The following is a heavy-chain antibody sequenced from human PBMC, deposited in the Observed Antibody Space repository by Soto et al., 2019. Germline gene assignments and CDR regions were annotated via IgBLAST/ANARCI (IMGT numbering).Heavy chain of an antibody. Sequence: ASVKVSCKASGYTFTGYYMHWVRQAPGQGLEWMGWINPNSGGTNYAQKFQGWVTMTRDTSISTAYMELNSLKTEDTAVYYCRGYHYSYGIHVWGQGTTVTVSS. CDR3: RGYHYSYGIHV. V-gene: IGHV1-2*04. J-gene: IGHJ6*02. CDR2: INPNSGGT. CDR1: GYTFTGYY.